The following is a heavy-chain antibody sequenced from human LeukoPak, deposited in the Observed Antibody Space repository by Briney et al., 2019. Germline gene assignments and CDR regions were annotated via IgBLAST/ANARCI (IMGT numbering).Heavy chain of an antibody. CDR3: ASLIGSHFDY. V-gene: IGHV1-69*05. CDR1: GGTFSSYA. J-gene: IGHJ4*02. CDR2: VIPIFGTA. Sequence: GSSVKVSCKASGGTFSSYAISWVRQAPGQGLEWMGGVIPIFGTANYAQKFQGRVTITTDESTSTAYMELSSLRSEDTAVYYCASLIGSHFDYWGQGTLVTVSS. D-gene: IGHD1-26*01.